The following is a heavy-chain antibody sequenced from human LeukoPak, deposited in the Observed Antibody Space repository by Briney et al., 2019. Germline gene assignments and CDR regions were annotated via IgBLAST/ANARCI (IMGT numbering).Heavy chain of an antibody. CDR2: IGRINVGT. CDR1: GYTFTGYY. CDR3: ARSNIATRRGDNLFDP. Sequence: AVKVSCKASGYTFTGYYLHWLRQAPGQGLDWMGWIGRINVGTNYPQNIQVRVTMTRHTSVNTAYMELSSLRSDDTAGYYCARSNIATRRGDNLFDPWGQGTLVTVSS. D-gene: IGHD6-6*01. V-gene: IGHV1-2*02. J-gene: IGHJ5*02.